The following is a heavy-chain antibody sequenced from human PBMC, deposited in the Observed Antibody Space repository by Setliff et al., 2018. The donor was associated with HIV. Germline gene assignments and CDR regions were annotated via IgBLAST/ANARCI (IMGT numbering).Heavy chain of an antibody. CDR3: AKEDQRVTSVDY. D-gene: IGHD2-2*01. Sequence: GGSLRLSCAASGFTFNTYAVTWVRQAPGKGLEWVSVISADGLTTFYADSVKGRFTISRDNSKDTLYLQMNSLRAEDTALYYCAKEDQRVTSVDYWGQGTPVTVPQ. J-gene: IGHJ4*02. CDR2: ISADGLTT. CDR1: GFTFNTYA. V-gene: IGHV3-23*01.